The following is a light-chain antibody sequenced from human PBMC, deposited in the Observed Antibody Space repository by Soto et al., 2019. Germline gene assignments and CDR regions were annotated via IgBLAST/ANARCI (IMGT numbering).Light chain of an antibody. CDR2: WAS. CDR1: XXVLYSSNNKNY. Sequence: DIVMTQSPDSLXLXXGXXXXXXXXSXXXVLYSSNNKNYLAWYQQKPGQPPKLLLYWASARESGVPERFSGSGSGTDFTLTISSLQAEDVAVYYCQQYYSDPSFGQGTKVDIK. CDR3: QQYYSDPS. V-gene: IGKV4-1*01. J-gene: IGKJ2*01.